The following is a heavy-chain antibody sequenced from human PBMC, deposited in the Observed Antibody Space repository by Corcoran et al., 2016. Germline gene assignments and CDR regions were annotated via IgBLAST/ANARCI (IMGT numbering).Heavy chain of an antibody. D-gene: IGHD3-22*01. V-gene: IGHV1-18*01. CDR1: GYTFTSYG. CDR2: ISAYNGNT. J-gene: IGHJ4*02. Sequence: QVQLVQSGAEVKKPGASVKVYCKASGYTFTSYGISWVRQAPGQGLEWMGWISAYNGNTNYAQKLQGRVTMTTDTSTSTAYMELRSLRSDDTSVYYCARGGAYYYDSTPEGYFDYWGQGTLVTVSS. CDR3: ARGGAYYYDSTPEGYFDY.